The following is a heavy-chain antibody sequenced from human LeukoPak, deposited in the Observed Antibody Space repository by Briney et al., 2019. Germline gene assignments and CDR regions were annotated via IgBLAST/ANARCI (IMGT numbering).Heavy chain of an antibody. CDR3: ARTHDYGDYPTTYFDY. D-gene: IGHD4-17*01. CDR1: GGPISSYY. CDR2: IYTSGST. J-gene: IGHJ4*02. Sequence: SETLSLPCTVSGGPISSYYWSWIRQPAGKGLEWIGRIYTSGSTNYNPSLKSRVTMSVDTSKNQFSLRLSSVTAADTAVYYCARTHDYGDYPTTYFDYWGQGTLVTVSS. V-gene: IGHV4-4*07.